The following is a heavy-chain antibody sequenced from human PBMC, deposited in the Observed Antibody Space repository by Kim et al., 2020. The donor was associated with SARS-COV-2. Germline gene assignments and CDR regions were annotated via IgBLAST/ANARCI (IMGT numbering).Heavy chain of an antibody. Sequence: SETLSLTCTVSGGSISSYYWSWIRQPPGKGLEWIGYIYYSGSTNYNPSLKSRVTISVDTSKNQFSLKLSSVTAADTAVYYCASWKDDFWSGYFDYWGQGTLVTVSS. D-gene: IGHD3-3*01. CDR1: GGSISSYY. J-gene: IGHJ4*02. CDR3: ASWKDDFWSGYFDY. V-gene: IGHV4-59*08. CDR2: IYYSGST.